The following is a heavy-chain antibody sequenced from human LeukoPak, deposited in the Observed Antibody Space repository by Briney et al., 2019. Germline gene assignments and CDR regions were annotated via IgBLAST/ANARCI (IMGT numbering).Heavy chain of an antibody. CDR1: GFTFSDYC. D-gene: IGHD3-22*01. Sequence: GGSLRLSCAASGFTFSDYCMSWIRQAPGKGLEWGSYISSSGSTIYYADSVKGRFTISRDNAKNSLYLQMNSLRAEDTAVYYCARDYYDSSGYCFDYWGQGTLVTVSS. CDR2: ISSSGSTI. J-gene: IGHJ4*02. CDR3: ARDYYDSSGYCFDY. V-gene: IGHV3-11*01.